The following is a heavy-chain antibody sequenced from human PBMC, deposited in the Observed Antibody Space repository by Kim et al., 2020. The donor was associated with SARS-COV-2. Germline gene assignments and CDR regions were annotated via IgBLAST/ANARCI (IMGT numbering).Heavy chain of an antibody. Sequence: GGSLRLSCAASGFTFSSYAMSWVRQAPGKGLEWVSTISGSGDSTYYTDSVKGRFTISRDNSKNTFYLQMNSLRAEDTAIYFCAKGDCSSASCDTTDTWGRGTLVTVSS. CDR2: ISGSGDST. J-gene: IGHJ5*02. D-gene: IGHD2-2*02. CDR1: GFTFSSYA. CDR3: AKGDCSSASCDTTDT. V-gene: IGHV3-23*01.